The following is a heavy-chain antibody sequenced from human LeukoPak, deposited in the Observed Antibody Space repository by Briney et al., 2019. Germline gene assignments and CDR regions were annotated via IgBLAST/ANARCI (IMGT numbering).Heavy chain of an antibody. J-gene: IGHJ3*02. Sequence: SVKDSCKASGGTFSSYAISWVRQAPGQGLEWMGGIIPIFGTANYAQKFQGRVTITADESTSTAYMELSSLRSEDTAVYYCARDNGGSWVVDAFDIWGQGTMVTVSS. CDR1: GGTFSSYA. CDR2: IIPIFGTA. D-gene: IGHD2-15*01. CDR3: ARDNGGSWVVDAFDI. V-gene: IGHV1-69*13.